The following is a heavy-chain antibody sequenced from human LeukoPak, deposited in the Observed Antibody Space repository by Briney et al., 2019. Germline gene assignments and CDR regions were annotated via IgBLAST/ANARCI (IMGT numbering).Heavy chain of an antibody. CDR3: AKDNPPYGDYYYGMDV. V-gene: IGHV3-30*18. J-gene: IGHJ6*02. D-gene: IGHD4/OR15-4a*01. CDR1: VFTFRSNG. Sequence: GGSLRLSCAASVFTFRSNGLHLVRQAPGKGLEWVSFISYDGGNTHYADSVKGRFTFSRDNSKNTVYLQMSSLRAEDTAVYYCAKDNPPYGDYYYGMDVWGQGTTITVSS. CDR2: ISYDGGNT.